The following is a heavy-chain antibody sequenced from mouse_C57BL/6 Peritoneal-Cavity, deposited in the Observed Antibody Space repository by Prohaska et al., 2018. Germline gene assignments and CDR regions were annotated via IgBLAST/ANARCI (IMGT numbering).Heavy chain of an antibody. CDR3: ARHPGGDY. Sequence: SGFTFSDYYMYWVRQTPEKRLEWVAYISNGCGSTYYPDTVKGRFTISRDNAKNTLYLQMSRLKSEDTAMYYCARHPGGDYWGQGTSVTVSS. CDR2: ISNGCGST. J-gene: IGHJ4*01. CDR1: GFTFSDYY. V-gene: IGHV5-12*01.